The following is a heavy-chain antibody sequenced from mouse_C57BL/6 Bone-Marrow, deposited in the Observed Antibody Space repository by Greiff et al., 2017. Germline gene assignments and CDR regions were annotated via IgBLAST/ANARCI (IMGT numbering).Heavy chain of an antibody. CDR1: GYTFTSYW. V-gene: IGHV1-61*01. D-gene: IGHD2-3*01. CDR2: IYPSDSET. J-gene: IGHJ2*01. CDR3: ARSWLYDGYCDYFDD. Sequence: QVQLQQPGAELVRPGSSVKLSCKASGYTFTSYWMDWVKQRPGQGLEWIGNIYPSDSETHYNQKFKDKATLTVDKSSSTAYMQLSSLTSEDSAVYYCARSWLYDGYCDYFDDWGQGTTLTVSS.